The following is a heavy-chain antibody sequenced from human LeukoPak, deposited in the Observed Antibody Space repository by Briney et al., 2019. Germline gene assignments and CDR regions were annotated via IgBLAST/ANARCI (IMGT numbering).Heavy chain of an antibody. CDR3: AKGPLRGTAAAIDY. D-gene: IGHD2-2*01. Sequence: GKSLRLSCAASGFTFNNYGMHWVRQAPGKGLEWVAVISYDGRNIHYPDSVKGRFTISRDISTDTLWLQMDSLRTEDTALYYCAKGPLRGTAAAIDYWGQGTLVTVS. J-gene: IGHJ4*02. CDR1: GFTFNNYG. CDR2: ISYDGRNI. V-gene: IGHV3-30*18.